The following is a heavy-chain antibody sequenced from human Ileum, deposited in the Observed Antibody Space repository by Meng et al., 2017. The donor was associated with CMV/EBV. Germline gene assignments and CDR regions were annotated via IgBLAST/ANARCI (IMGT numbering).Heavy chain of an antibody. D-gene: IGHD3-10*01. Sequence: QRSGPRLGKLCETLSRTCPGSGDSMKNYYWTWLRQPAGKGLEWLGRIHYSGGTDDNPSLKSRVTLSIDTSKNQLSLKIYSVTAADTAVYYCARAGARGVPVDLWGQGTLVTVSS. CDR3: ARAGARGVPVDL. CDR1: GDSMKNYY. CDR2: IHYSGGT. V-gene: IGHV4-4*07. J-gene: IGHJ4*02.